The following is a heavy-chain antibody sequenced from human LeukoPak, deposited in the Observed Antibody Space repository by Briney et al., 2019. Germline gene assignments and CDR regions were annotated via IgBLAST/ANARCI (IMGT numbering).Heavy chain of an antibody. CDR3: ARGGGYSSGWSYYYGMDV. V-gene: IGHV3-48*02. D-gene: IGHD6-19*01. Sequence: GGSLRLSCAASGFTFSSYSMNWVRQAPGKGLEWVSYISSSSSTIYYADSVKGRFTISRDNAKNSLYLQMNSLRDEDTAVYYCARGGGYSSGWSYYYGMDVWGQGTTVTVSS. CDR2: ISSSSSTI. CDR1: GFTFSSYS. J-gene: IGHJ6*02.